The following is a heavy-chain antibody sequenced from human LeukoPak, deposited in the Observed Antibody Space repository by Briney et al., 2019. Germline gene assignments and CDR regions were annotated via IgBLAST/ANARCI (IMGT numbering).Heavy chain of an antibody. CDR3: AKGDDYWSGYYGP. V-gene: IGHV3-23*01. CDR1: GFTFNKDG. CDR2: ISGGGVT. J-gene: IGHJ5*02. Sequence: GGSLRLSCAASGFTFNKDGMIWVRQAPGKGLEWVSAISGGGVTFYSDSVKGRFTISRDNSNNTLFLQMNSLRVEDTALHYCAKGDDYWSGYYGPWGQGTLVTVSS. D-gene: IGHD3-3*01.